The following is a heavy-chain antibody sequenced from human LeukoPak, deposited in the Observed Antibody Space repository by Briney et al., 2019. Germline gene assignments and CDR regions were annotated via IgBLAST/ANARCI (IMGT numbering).Heavy chain of an antibody. J-gene: IGHJ4*02. D-gene: IGHD5-12*01. CDR2: ISSSSSYI. CDR1: GFSFSSYW. CDR3: ARGYSGYDWDY. Sequence: GGSLRLSCAASGFSFSSYWMSWVRQAPGKGLEWVSSISSSSSYIYYADSVKGRFTISRDNAKNSLYLQMNSLRAEDTAVYYCARGYSGYDWDYWGQGTLVTVSS. V-gene: IGHV3-21*01.